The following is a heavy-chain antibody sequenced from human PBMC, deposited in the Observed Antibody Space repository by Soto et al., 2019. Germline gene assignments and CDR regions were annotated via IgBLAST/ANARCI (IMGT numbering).Heavy chain of an antibody. V-gene: IGHV4-30-4*01. Sequence: SETLSLTCTVSGGAISSGGYFWSWIRQHPGKGLEWIGYIYYSGSTYYNPSLKSRVTISVDTSKNQFSLKLSSVTAADTAVYYCARLAPPYSSSWYYFDYWGQGTLVNVSS. CDR3: ARLAPPYSSSWYYFDY. CDR1: GGAISSGGYF. CDR2: IYYSGST. J-gene: IGHJ4*02. D-gene: IGHD6-13*01.